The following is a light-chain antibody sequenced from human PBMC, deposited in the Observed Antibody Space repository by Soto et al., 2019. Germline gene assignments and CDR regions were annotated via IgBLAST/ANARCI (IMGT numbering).Light chain of an antibody. CDR3: QQSFSTPLS. V-gene: IGKV1-39*01. CDR1: QTISTY. J-gene: IGKJ4*01. Sequence: DMQMTQSPSSLSASVGDRVAITCRASQTISTYSKWYQQKPGKAPKLLIFAASSLQAGVPSRFSGSGSGTDFTLTISSLQPEDFATYFCQQSFSTPLSFGGGTKVEIK. CDR2: AAS.